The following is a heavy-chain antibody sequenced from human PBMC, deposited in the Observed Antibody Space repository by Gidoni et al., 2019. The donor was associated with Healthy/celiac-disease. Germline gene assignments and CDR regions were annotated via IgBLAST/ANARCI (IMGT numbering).Heavy chain of an antibody. CDR2: IYTRRST. V-gene: IGHV4-4*07. Sequence: QVQPQDSGPGLVKPSATLYLTCTVSGGSINSYYWSWIRQPAAKAMEWIGLIYTRRSTNDNPSLKSRVSMSVDTSKNQFALKLRSVTAADTAVYDCASSRRPGGSGWYGGDWYFDLWGRGTLVTVSS. CDR3: ASSRRPGGSGWYGGDWYFDL. D-gene: IGHD6-19*01. CDR1: GGSINSYY. J-gene: IGHJ2*01.